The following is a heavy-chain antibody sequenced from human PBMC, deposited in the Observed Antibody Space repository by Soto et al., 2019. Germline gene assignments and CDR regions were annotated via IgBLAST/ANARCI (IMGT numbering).Heavy chain of an antibody. V-gene: IGHV3-30*18. Sequence: GGSLRLSCAASGFTFSSYGMHWVRQAPGKGLEWVAVISYDGSNKYYADSVKGRFTISRDNSKNTLYLQMNSLRAEDTAVYYCAKDKRITGTTGLFDYWGQGTLVTVSS. J-gene: IGHJ4*02. CDR3: AKDKRITGTTGLFDY. D-gene: IGHD1-7*01. CDR1: GFTFSSYG. CDR2: ISYDGSNK.